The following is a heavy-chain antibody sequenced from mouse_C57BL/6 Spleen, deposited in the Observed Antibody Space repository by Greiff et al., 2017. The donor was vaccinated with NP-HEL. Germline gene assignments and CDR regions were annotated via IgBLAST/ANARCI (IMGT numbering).Heavy chain of an antibody. D-gene: IGHD2-4*01. CDR3: ARHRGPFYYDYDDGGNCFDY. Sequence: DVKLVESGGGLVKPGGSLKLSCAASGFTFSSYTMSWVRQTPEKRLEWVATISGGGGNTYYPDSVKGRFTISRDNAKNTLYLQMSSLRSEDTALYYCARHRGPFYYDYDDGGNCFDYWGQGTTLTVSS. CDR2: ISGGGGNT. J-gene: IGHJ2*01. V-gene: IGHV5-9*01. CDR1: GFTFSSYT.